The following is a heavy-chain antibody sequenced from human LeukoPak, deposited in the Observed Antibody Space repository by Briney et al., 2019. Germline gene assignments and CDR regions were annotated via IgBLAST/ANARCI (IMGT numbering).Heavy chain of an antibody. CDR1: GYNFPIYW. J-gene: IGHJ6*03. CDR3: ARQGAAGKYYYYYMDV. D-gene: IGHD6-13*01. Sequence: GESLKISCQGSGYNFPIYWIGWMRQMPGQGLEWMGIIYPDDSNTIYGPSFQGQVTISADKSINTAYLEWSSLKASDTAIYYCARQGAAGKYYYYYMDVWGKGTTVTVSS. V-gene: IGHV5-51*01. CDR2: IYPDDSNT.